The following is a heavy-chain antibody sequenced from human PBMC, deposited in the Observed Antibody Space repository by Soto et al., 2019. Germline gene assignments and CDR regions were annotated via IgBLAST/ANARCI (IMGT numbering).Heavy chain of an antibody. Sequence: EVQLLESGGGLVQPGGSLRLSCSASGFTFSSYAMSWVRQAPGKGLEWVSAISGSGGSTYYADSVKGRFTISRDNSKNTLYLQKNSIRSEDTAVYYCAKAILVVPAAVFCFDYWGQGTLVTVSS. V-gene: IGHV3-23*01. CDR1: GFTFSSYA. J-gene: IGHJ4*02. D-gene: IGHD2-2*01. CDR2: ISGSGGST. CDR3: AKAILVVPAAVFCFDY.